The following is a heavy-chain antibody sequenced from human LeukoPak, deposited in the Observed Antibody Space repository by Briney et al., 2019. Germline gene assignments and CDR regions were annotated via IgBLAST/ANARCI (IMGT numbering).Heavy chain of an antibody. D-gene: IGHD3-10*01. V-gene: IGHV1-2*02. CDR1: GYTFTGYY. CDR3: AREPTLDPRRRSGYYGSGSYLFDY. Sequence: GASVKVSCKASGYTFTGYYMHWVRQAPGQGLEWMGWINSNGCGTNYAQKFQGRVTMTRDTSISRAYMELSRMRSDDTAVYYCAREPTLDPRRRSGYYGSGSYLFDYWGQGTLVTVSS. J-gene: IGHJ4*02. CDR2: INSNGCGT.